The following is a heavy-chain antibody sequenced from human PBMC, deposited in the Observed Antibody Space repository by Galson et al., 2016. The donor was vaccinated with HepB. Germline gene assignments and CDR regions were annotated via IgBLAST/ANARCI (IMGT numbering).Heavy chain of an antibody. J-gene: IGHJ4*02. V-gene: IGHV3-23*01. Sequence: SLRLSCAASGFTFDKYGMTWFRQAPGKGLEWVSTICGRCGDMDYADSVKGRFTISRDDSKNTLYRHMNSLRVEDTAIYYCAIVPSQWHDPLFGNWAQGTLVTVSA. CDR3: AIVPSQWHDPLFGN. CDR1: GFTFDKYG. CDR2: ICGRCGDM. D-gene: IGHD6-19*01.